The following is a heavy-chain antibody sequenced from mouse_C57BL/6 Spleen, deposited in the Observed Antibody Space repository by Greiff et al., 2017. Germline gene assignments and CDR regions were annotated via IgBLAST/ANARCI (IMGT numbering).Heavy chain of an antibody. J-gene: IGHJ4*01. CDR1: GFTFTNYW. Sequence: QVQLQQSGAELVRPGTSVKMSCKASGFTFTNYWIGWAKQRPGHGLEWIGDIYPGGGYTNYNEKFKGKATLTADKSSSTASMQLSSLTSEDSDIYDCARYDGYYVPMGDWGQGTSVTVAT. CDR3: ARYDGYYVPMGD. V-gene: IGHV1-63*01. D-gene: IGHD2-3*01. CDR2: IYPGGGYT.